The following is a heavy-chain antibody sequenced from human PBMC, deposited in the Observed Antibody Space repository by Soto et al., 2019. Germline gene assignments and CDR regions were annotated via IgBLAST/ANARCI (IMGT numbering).Heavy chain of an antibody. V-gene: IGHV3-23*01. J-gene: IGHJ6*02. CDR2: VVGGGGST. CDR3: AKSQQWGLPLSGGIDV. D-gene: IGHD1-26*01. CDR1: GFTFSTYA. Sequence: GGSLRLSCGASGFTFSTYAMSWVRQAPGKGLEWVSAVVGGGGSTYYTDSVKGRFTISRDNSKNTLYLQMSSLRVEDTAVYYCAKSQQWGLPLSGGIDVWGQGTPVTVYS.